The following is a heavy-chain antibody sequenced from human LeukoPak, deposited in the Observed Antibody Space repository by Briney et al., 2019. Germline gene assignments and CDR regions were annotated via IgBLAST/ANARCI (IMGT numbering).Heavy chain of an antibody. J-gene: IGHJ4*02. CDR1: GFTFSSYG. CDR3: ATDSIGSIDY. Sequence: GRSLRLSCAASGFTFSSYGMHWVRQAPGKGLEWVAVISYDGSNKYYADSVKGRFTISRDNSKNTLYLQMNSLRAEDTAVYYCATDSIGSIDYWGQGTLVTVSS. CDR2: ISYDGSNK. D-gene: IGHD3-22*01. V-gene: IGHV3-30*03.